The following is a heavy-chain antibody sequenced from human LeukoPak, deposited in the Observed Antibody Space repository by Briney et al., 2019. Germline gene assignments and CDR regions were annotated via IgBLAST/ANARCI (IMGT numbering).Heavy chain of an antibody. J-gene: IGHJ5*02. Sequence: PGGSLRLSCAASGFTFSSYASGSGGSTYYADSVKGRFTISRDNSKNTLYLQMNSLRAEDTAVYYCAKDYSGSSPWFDPGAREPWSPSPQ. V-gene: IGHV3-23*01. CDR2: GSGGST. D-gene: IGHD1-26*01. CDR1: GFTFSSYA. CDR3: AKDYSGSSPWFDP.